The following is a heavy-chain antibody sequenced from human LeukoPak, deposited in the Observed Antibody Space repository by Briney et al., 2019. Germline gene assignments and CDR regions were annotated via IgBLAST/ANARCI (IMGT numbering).Heavy chain of an antibody. CDR2: IYYSGSA. Sequence: SSETLSLTCTVSGGSISSSSYYWGWIRQPPGKGLEWIGSIYYSGSAYYNPSLKSRVTKSVDTSKNQFSLKLSSVTAADTAVYYCARLRIVGATIDYWGQGTLVTVSS. J-gene: IGHJ4*02. CDR1: GGSISSSSYY. V-gene: IGHV4-39*01. CDR3: ARLRIVGATIDY. D-gene: IGHD1-26*01.